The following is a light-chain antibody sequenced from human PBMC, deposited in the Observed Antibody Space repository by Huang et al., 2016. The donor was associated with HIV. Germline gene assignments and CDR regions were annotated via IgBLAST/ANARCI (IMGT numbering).Light chain of an antibody. Sequence: EIVMTQSPAILSVSPGERATLSCRASQIVRSDVAWYQQKPGQAPRLLIYGASPRATVNPARFSGSGSGTDFTLTISSLQSEDFAVYYCQQYNNWPPYTFGQGTKLEIK. J-gene: IGKJ2*01. CDR1: QIVRSD. CDR3: QQYNNWPPYT. V-gene: IGKV3-15*01. CDR2: GAS.